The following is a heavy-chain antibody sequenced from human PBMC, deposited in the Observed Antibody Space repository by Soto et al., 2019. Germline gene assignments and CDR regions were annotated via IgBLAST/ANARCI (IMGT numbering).Heavy chain of an antibody. Sequence: SSETLSLTCTVSGGSISSYYWSWIRQPPGKELEWIGYIYYSGSTNYNPSLKSRVTISVDTSKDQFSLKLSSVTAADTAVYYCARADHGYYFDYWGQGTLVTVSS. V-gene: IGHV4-59*08. CDR2: IYYSGST. CDR1: GGSISSYY. CDR3: ARADHGYYFDY. D-gene: IGHD2-2*03. J-gene: IGHJ4*02.